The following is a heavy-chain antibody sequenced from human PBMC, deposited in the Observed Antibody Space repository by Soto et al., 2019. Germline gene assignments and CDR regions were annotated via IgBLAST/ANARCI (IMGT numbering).Heavy chain of an antibody. CDR3: ARPPRECSSPGCAN. J-gene: IGHJ4*02. V-gene: IGHV3-7*01. D-gene: IGHD2-2*01. CDR1: GLTFSNYW. CDR2: INQDGSES. Sequence: EVQLVESGGGLVQPGGSLRLSCVVSGLTFSNYWMSWVRQAPGKGLEWVANINQDGSESYYVDSVKGRFTISRDNAKNSLYLQMTSLRAEDTAVYYCARPPRECSSPGCANWGQGTLVTVSS.